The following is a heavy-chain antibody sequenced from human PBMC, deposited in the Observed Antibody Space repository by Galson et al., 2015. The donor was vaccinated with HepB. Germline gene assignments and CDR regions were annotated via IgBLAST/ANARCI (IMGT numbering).Heavy chain of an antibody. CDR3: AREVGATLSGDY. V-gene: IGHV1-69*04. Sequence: SGGTFSSYTISWVRQAPGQGLEWMGRIIPILGIANYAQKFQGRVTITADKSTSTAYMGLSSLRSEDTAVYYCAREVGATLSGDYWGQGTLVTVSS. J-gene: IGHJ4*02. D-gene: IGHD1-26*01. CDR2: IIPILGIA. CDR1: GGTFSSYT.